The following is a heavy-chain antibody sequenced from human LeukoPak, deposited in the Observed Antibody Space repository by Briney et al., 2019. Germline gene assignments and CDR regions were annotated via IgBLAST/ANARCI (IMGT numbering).Heavy chain of an antibody. Sequence: TGGSLRLSCAVSGFTFSSYWMHWVRQAPGKGLEWVSAISGSGGSTYYADSVKGRFTISRDNSKNTLYLQMNSLRAEDMAVYYCANPPILDPWGQGTLVTVPS. CDR3: ANPPILDP. V-gene: IGHV3-23*01. CDR2: ISGSGGST. CDR1: GFTFSSYW. J-gene: IGHJ5*02.